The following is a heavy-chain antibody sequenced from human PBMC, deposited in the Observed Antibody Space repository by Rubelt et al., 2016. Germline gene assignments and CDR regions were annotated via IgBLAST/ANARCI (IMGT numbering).Heavy chain of an antibody. D-gene: IGHD3-22*01. CDR1: GFTFSSYA. V-gene: IGHV3-23*04. CDR2: ISGSGGST. J-gene: IGHJ4*02. CDR3: AKASMIVVVITTTYFDY. Sequence: VQLVESGGGVVQPGRSLRLSCAASGFTFSSYAMSWVRQAPGKGLEWVSAISGSGGSTYYADSVKGRFTISRDHSKNTLYLQMNSLRAEDTAVYYCAKASMIVVVITTTYFDYWGQGTLVTVSS.